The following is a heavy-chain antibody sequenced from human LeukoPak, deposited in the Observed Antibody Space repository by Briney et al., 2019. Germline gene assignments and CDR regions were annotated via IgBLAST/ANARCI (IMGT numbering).Heavy chain of an antibody. D-gene: IGHD1-26*01. CDR2: IYYSGST. Sequence: PSETLSLTCTVFGDSISSYYWSWIRQPPGKGLEWIGCIYYSGSTNYNSSLKSRVTISVDTSKNQFSLKLSSVTAADTAVYYCARVVPEIVGASGVLDYWGQGTLVTVSS. J-gene: IGHJ4*02. V-gene: IGHV4-59*01. CDR1: GDSISSYY. CDR3: ARVVPEIVGASGVLDY.